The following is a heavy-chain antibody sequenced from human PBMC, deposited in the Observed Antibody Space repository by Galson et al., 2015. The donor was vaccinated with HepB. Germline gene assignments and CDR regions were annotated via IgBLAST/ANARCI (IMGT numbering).Heavy chain of an antibody. CDR2: ISYDGSNK. J-gene: IGHJ4*02. V-gene: IGHV3-30*18. CDR1: GFTFSSYG. D-gene: IGHD3-10*01. CDR3: AKVVQRGSGSYNRDFDY. Sequence: SLRLSCAASGFTFSSYGMHWVRQAPGKGLEWVAVISYDGSNKYYADSVKGRFTISRDNSKNTLYLQMNSLRAEDTAVYYCAKVVQRGSGSYNRDFDYWGQGTLVTVSS.